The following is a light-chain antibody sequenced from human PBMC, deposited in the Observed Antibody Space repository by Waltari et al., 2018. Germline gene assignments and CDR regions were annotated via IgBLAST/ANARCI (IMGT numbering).Light chain of an antibody. J-gene: IGKJ4*01. CDR2: DAS. CDR3: QQRSYLVT. Sequence: EIVLTQSPATLSLSPGERATLACRASQTVSNYLAWYQQKPGQAPRPLIYDASNRATGVPARFSGSGSGTDFTLTISSLEPEDFAVYYCQQRSYLVTFGGGTKVEIK. CDR1: QTVSNY. V-gene: IGKV3-11*01.